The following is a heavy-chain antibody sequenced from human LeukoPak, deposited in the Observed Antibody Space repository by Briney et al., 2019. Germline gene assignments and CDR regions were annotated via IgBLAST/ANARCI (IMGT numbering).Heavy chain of an antibody. D-gene: IGHD2-15*01. CDR1: GGSISSGSYY. CDR3: AGYYCSGGSCYFDY. J-gene: IGHJ4*02. Sequence: KPSETLSLTCTVSGGSISSGSYYWSWIRQPAGKGLEWIGRIYTSGSTNYNPSLKSRVTISVDTSKNQFSLKLSSVTAADTAVYYCAGYYCSGGSCYFDYWGQGTLVTVSS. V-gene: IGHV4-61*02. CDR2: IYTSGST.